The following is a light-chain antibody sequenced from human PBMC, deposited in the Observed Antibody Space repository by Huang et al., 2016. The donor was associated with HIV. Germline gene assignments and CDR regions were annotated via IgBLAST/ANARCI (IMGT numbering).Light chain of an antibody. V-gene: IGKV1-13*02. CDR1: QGISTA. Sequence: AIQLTQSPSSLSASVGDRVTIPCRASQGISTALAWYQQRPGKAPKLLISDASRLESGVPSRFSGRGSGTDFILTISSMQPEDSATYYCQQFNSFPLTFGGGTKVEIK. CDR2: DAS. J-gene: IGKJ4*01. CDR3: QQFNSFPLT.